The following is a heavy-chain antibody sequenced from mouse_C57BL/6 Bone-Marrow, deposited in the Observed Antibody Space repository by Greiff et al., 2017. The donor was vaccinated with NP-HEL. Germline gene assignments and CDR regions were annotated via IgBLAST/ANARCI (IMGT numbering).Heavy chain of an antibody. V-gene: IGHV1-82*01. D-gene: IGHD1-1*01. CDR2: IYPGDGDT. CDR1: GYAFSSSW. CDR3: ARSYTTVVAPYAMDY. Sequence: QVQLQQSGPELVKPGASVKISCKASGYAFSSSWMNWVKQRPGKGLEWIGRIYPGDGDTNYNGKFKGKATLTADKSSSTAYMQLSSLTSEDSAVYFCARSYTTVVAPYAMDYWGQGTSVTVSS. J-gene: IGHJ4*01.